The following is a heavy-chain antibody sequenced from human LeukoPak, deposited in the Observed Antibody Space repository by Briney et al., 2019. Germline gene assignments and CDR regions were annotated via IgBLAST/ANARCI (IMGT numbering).Heavy chain of an antibody. CDR1: GGSISSTNW. CDR3: ARDLNSSDWNLIHAFDI. CDR2: IYHSGST. D-gene: IGHD6-19*01. Sequence: SETLSLTCAVSGGSISSTNWWSWVRQPPGKGLEWIGEIYHSGSTNYNPSLKSRVTISLDKSKNQFSLKLTSVTAADTAVYYCARDLNSSDWNLIHAFDIWGQGTMVTVSS. V-gene: IGHV4-4*02. J-gene: IGHJ3*02.